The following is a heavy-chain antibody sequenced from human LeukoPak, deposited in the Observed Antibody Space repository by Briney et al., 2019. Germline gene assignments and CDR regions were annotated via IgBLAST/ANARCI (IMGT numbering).Heavy chain of an antibody. V-gene: IGHV3-7*01. CDR2: KKQDGNEI. CDR3: AREIVRRGSGTDNKSYFDS. J-gene: IGHJ4*03. CDR1: GFTFSSHW. D-gene: IGHD3-10*01. Sequence: GGSLRLSCAASGFTFSSHWMTWVSQAPGKGLEWVANKKQDGNEINYVDSAKGRFTISRDNAKTSLYLQMNSLRAEDTALYYCAREIVRRGSGTDNKSYFDSWGQGTLVTVSS.